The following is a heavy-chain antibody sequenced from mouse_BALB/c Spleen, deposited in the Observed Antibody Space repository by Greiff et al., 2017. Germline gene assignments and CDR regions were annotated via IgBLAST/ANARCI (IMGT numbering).Heavy chain of an antibody. V-gene: IGHV3-6*02. J-gene: IGHJ2*01. CDR1: GYSITSGYY. CDR3: AITGTGWYYFDY. D-gene: IGHD4-1*01. CDR2: ISYDGSN. Sequence: EVQLVESGPGLVKPSQSLSLTCSVTGYSITSGYYWNWIRQFPGNKLEWMGYISYDGSNNYNPSLKNRISITRDTSKNQFFLKLNSVTTEDTATYYCAITGTGWYYFDYWGQGTTLTVSS.